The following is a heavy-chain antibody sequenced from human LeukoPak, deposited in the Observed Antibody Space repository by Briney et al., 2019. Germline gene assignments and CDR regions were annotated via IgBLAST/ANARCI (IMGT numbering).Heavy chain of an antibody. CDR1: GGSISSGGYY. Sequence: SQTLSLTRTVSGGSISSGGYYWSWTRQHPGKGLEWIGYIYYSGSTYYNPSLKSRVTISVDTSKNQFSLKLSSVTAADTAVYYCATTGYFDWLLSWGQGTLVTVSS. V-gene: IGHV4-31*03. CDR2: IYYSGST. CDR3: ATTGYFDWLLS. J-gene: IGHJ4*02. D-gene: IGHD3-9*01.